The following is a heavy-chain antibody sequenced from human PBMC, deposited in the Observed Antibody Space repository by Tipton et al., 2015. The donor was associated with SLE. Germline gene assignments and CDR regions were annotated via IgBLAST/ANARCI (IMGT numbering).Heavy chain of an antibody. CDR2: VFYSGST. CDR1: GDSIRGDNYY. D-gene: IGHD3-10*01. V-gene: IGHV4-39*07. CDR3: ARDHYYASGSYFNGFDF. Sequence: TLSLTCAVSGDSIRGDNYYWGWIRQPPGKGLEWIGSVFYSGSTTYSPFLKSRVTISVDPSKNQFSLKLSSVTAADTAVYYCARDHYYASGSYFNGFDFWGQGILVTVSS. J-gene: IGHJ4*02.